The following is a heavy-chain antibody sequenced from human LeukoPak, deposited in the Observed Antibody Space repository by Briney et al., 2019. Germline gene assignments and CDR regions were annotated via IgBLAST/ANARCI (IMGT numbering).Heavy chain of an antibody. CDR1: GYTFTSYY. CDR2: INPSGGST. Sequence: ASVKVSCKASGYTFTSYYMHWVRQAPGQGLEWMGIINPSGGSTSYAQKFQGRVTMTRDTSTSTVYMELSSLRSEDTAVYYCARDGLYGSGSYYKFKYYFDYWGQGTLVTVSS. CDR3: ARDGLYGSGSYYKFKYYFDY. V-gene: IGHV1-46*01. J-gene: IGHJ4*02. D-gene: IGHD3-10*01.